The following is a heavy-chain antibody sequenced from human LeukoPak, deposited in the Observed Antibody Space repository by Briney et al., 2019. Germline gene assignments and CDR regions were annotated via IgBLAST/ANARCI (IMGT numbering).Heavy chain of an antibody. Sequence: PGGSLRLSCAASGFTFSNAWMSCVRQAPGKGLEWVGRIKSKTDGGTTDYAAPVKGRFTISRDDSKNTLYLQMNSLKTEDTAVYYCTTGYCSSTSCSGYWGQGTLVTVSS. CDR3: TTGYCSSTSCSGY. V-gene: IGHV3-15*01. D-gene: IGHD2-2*01. CDR2: IKSKTDGGTT. CDR1: GFTFSNAW. J-gene: IGHJ4*02.